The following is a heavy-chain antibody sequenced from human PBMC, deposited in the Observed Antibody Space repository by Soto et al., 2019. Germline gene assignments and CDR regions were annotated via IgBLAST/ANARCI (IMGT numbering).Heavy chain of an antibody. J-gene: IGHJ4*02. CDR3: AKGGPDPFCGGGRCYFES. CDR2: ISWNGKII. V-gene: IGHV3-9*01. CDR1: GFTFDDHA. D-gene: IGHD2-15*01. Sequence: EVQLVESGGDLVHPGRSLRLSCAASGFTFDDHAMHWVRQVPGRGLEWVSSISWNGKIIGYADSVEGRFTISRDNAKNSLYLQINSLRPEDTASYFCAKGGPDPFCGGGRCYFESWGRGTLVTVSS.